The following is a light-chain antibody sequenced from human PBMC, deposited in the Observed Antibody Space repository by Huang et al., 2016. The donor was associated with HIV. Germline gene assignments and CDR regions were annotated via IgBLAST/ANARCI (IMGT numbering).Light chain of an antibody. J-gene: IGKJ1*01. CDR1: RSLSSN. CDR2: GAS. Sequence: EIVMTQSPVTLYVPPGERATLSCRASRSLSSNLAWYQQKLGQAPRLLMYGASTRATGIPVRFSGSGSGIEFNLSISSLQSEDFAVYYCQQYNNWPPAFGQGTNVEIK. V-gene: IGKV3-15*01. CDR3: QQYNNWPPA.